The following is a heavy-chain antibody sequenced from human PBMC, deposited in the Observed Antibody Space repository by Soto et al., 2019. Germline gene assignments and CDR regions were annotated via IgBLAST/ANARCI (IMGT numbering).Heavy chain of an antibody. D-gene: IGHD1-26*01. CDR2: IRSKAYGGTT. J-gene: IGHJ4*02. CDR3: TSPYSGSYYGGYFDY. Sequence: GGSLRLSCTASGFTFGYYAMSWVRQAPGKGLEWVGFIRSKAYGGTTEYAASVKGRFTISRDDSKSIAYLQMNSLKTEDTAVYYCTSPYSGSYYGGYFDYWGQGTLVTVSS. V-gene: IGHV3-49*04. CDR1: GFTFGYYA.